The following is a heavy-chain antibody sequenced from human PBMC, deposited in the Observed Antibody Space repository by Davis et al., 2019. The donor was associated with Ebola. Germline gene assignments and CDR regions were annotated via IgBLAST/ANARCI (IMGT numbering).Heavy chain of an antibody. Sequence: GGSLRLSCAASGFTFSSYAMHWVRQAPGKGLEYVSAISSNGGSTYYANSVKGRFTISRDNSKNTLYLQMDSLRAEDTAIYFCAKVDYGDYWGQGTLATVSS. CDR3: AKVDYGDY. CDR2: ISSNGGST. J-gene: IGHJ4*02. V-gene: IGHV3-64*01. CDR1: GFTFSSYA. D-gene: IGHD3-16*01.